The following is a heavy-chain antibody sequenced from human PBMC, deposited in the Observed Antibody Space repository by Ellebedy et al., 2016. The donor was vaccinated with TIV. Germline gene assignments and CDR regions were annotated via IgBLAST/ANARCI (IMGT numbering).Heavy chain of an antibody. D-gene: IGHD4-17*01. CDR1: GGSFSDYY. CDR2: INHSGST. CDR3: ARRVTTTIRANWYFDL. Sequence: ESLKISCAVYGGSFSDYYWSWIRQPPGKGLEWIGEINHSGSTNYNPSLKSRVTISVDTSKNQFSLKLSSVTAAGTAVFYCARRVTTTIRANWYFDLWGRGTLVTVSS. J-gene: IGHJ2*01. V-gene: IGHV4-34*01.